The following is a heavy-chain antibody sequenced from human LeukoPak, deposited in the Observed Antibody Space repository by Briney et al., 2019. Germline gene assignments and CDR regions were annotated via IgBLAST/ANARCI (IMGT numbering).Heavy chain of an antibody. CDR1: GASISSPGYY. CDR2: LFNSGVT. Sequence: SETLSLTCTVSGASISSPGYYWGWIRQSPGKRLEWLGSLFNSGVTYYSPSLKSRVSTSVDTSNNHFSLRLTSLTAADTAIYYCARHRVASAYSSFDYWGQGTLVTVSS. D-gene: IGHD2-15*01. CDR3: ARHRVASAYSSFDY. J-gene: IGHJ4*02. V-gene: IGHV4-39*01.